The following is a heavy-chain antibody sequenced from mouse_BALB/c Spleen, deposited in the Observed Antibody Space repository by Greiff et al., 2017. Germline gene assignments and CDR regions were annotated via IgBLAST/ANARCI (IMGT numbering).Heavy chain of an antibody. CDR1: GYSITSGYY. D-gene: IGHD2-1*01. CDR3: AREPDGNCPFDY. Sequence: EVKLMESGPGLVKPSQSLSLTCSVTGYSITSGYYWNWIRQFPGNKLEWMGYISYDGSNNYNPSLKNRISITRDTSKNQFFLKVNSVTTEDTATYYCAREPDGNCPFDYWGQGTTLTVSS. CDR2: ISYDGSN. V-gene: IGHV3-6*02. J-gene: IGHJ2*01.